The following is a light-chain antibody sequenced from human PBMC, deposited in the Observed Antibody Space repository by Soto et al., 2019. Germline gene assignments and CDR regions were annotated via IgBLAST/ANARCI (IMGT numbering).Light chain of an antibody. CDR3: SSYTTNSTRV. CDR2: EVS. Sequence: QSALTQPASVSGSPGQSITISCTGTSSDVGGYNYVSWYHQHPGKAPKLMISEVSNRPSGVSNRFSGSKSGNTASLTISGLQAEDEADYYCSSYTTNSTRVFGGGTKLTVL. V-gene: IGLV2-14*01. J-gene: IGLJ3*02. CDR1: SSDVGGYNY.